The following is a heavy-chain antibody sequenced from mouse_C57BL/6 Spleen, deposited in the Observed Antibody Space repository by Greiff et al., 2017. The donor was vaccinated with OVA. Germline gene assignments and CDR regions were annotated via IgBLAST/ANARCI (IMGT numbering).Heavy chain of an antibody. V-gene: IGHV1-62-2*01. CDR2: FYPGSGSI. CDR1: GYTFTEYT. J-gene: IGHJ3*01. D-gene: IGHD2-4*01. CDR3: ARHEDRYDYDGAAWFAY. Sequence: QVQLQQSGAELVKPGASVKLSCKASGYTFTEYTIHWVKQRSGQGLEWIGWFYPGSGSIKYNEKFKDQATLTADKSSSTVYMELSRLTSEDSAVYFCARHEDRYDYDGAAWFAYWGQGTLVTVSA.